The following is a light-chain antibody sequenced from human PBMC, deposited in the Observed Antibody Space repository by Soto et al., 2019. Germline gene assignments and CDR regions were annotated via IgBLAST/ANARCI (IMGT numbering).Light chain of an antibody. CDR3: QSYDSSLSGWV. J-gene: IGLJ2*01. V-gene: IGLV1-40*01. Sequence: QSVLTQPPSVSGAPGKRVTIYCTGSSSTIGAAYDVHWYKQLPRTAPKLLIYDKTNRHSGVPDRCSGSKSGTSASLDITGLQAEDEADYYCQSYDSSLSGWVFGVGTQLTVL. CDR1: SSTIGAAYD. CDR2: DKT.